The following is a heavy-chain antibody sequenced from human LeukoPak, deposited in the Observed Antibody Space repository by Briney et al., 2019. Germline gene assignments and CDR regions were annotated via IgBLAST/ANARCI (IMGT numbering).Heavy chain of an antibody. CDR3: ARDRALRYFDWLSQGPSNYYYGMDV. CDR2: ISSSSSYT. Sequence: KPGGSLRLSCAASGFTFSDYYMSRIRQAPGKGLEWVSYISSSSSYTNYADSVKGRFTISRDNAKNSLYLQMNSLRAEDTAVYYCARDRALRYFDWLSQGPSNYYYGMDVWGQGTTVTVSS. V-gene: IGHV3-11*05. D-gene: IGHD3-9*01. J-gene: IGHJ6*02. CDR1: GFTFSDYY.